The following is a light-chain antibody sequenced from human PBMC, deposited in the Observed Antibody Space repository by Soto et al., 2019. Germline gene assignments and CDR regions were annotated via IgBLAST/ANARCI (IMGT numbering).Light chain of an antibody. CDR1: SSNIGSNY. CDR2: SND. J-gene: IGLJ2*01. V-gene: IGLV1-47*02. Sequence: QSVLTQPPSASGTPGQRVTISCSGSSSNIGSNYVYWYQQFPGTAPKILIYSNDQRPSGVPDRFSGSKSGTSASLAISGLRSEDEADYYCAAWDDSLSGRVFGGGTKVTVL. CDR3: AAWDDSLSGRV.